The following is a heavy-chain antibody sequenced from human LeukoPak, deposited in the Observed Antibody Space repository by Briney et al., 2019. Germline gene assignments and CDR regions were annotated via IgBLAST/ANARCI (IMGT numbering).Heavy chain of an antibody. D-gene: IGHD3-9*01. CDR3: ARVAPLLTGYQYFDY. Sequence: ASVKVSCKASGYSFTGYGISWVRQAPGQGLEWMGLISAYNGNTNYAQKLQGRVTMTTDTSTSTAYMELRSLRSDDTAVCYCARVAPLLTGYQYFDYWGQGTLVTVSS. CDR1: GYSFTGYG. V-gene: IGHV1-18*04. J-gene: IGHJ4*02. CDR2: ISAYNGNT.